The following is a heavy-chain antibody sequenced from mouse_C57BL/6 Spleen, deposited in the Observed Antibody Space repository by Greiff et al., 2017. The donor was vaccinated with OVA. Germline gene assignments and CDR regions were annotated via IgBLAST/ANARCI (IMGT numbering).Heavy chain of an antibody. J-gene: IGHJ3*01. CDR2: IDPSDSYT. D-gene: IGHD3-2*02. V-gene: IGHV1-59*01. Sequence: QVQLQQPGAELVRPGTSVKLSCKASGYTFTSYWMHWVKQRPGQGLEWIGVIDPSDSYTNYNQKFKGKATVTVDTSSSTAYMQRSSLTSEDSAVYYCVTLDSSLPWFAYWGQGTLVTVSA. CDR3: VTLDSSLPWFAY. CDR1: GYTFTSYW.